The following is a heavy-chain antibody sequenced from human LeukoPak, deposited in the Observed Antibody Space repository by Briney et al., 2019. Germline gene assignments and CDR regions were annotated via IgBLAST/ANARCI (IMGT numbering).Heavy chain of an antibody. V-gene: IGHV4-59*01. CDR3: ARSMGSDAFDI. D-gene: IGHD2-8*01. CDR1: GGSISSYY. Sequence: SETLSLTCTVSGGSISSYYWSWIRQPPGKGLEWIGYIYYSGSTSYNPSLKSRVTISVDTSKKQFSLKLSSVTAADTAVYYCARSMGSDAFDIWGQGTMVTVSS. CDR2: IYYSGST. J-gene: IGHJ3*02.